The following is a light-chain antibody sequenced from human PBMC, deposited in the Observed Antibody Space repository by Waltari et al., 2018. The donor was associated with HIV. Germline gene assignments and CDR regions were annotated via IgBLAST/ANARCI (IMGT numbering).Light chain of an antibody. J-gene: IGKJ2*01. Sequence: EIVLTQSPGTLSLSPGERATLSCRASQSVISSYVAWYQQKPGQAPRLLIYGTSSRATCIPDRFSGYGSGTDFTLTISRLAPEAFAVYYCQLYLASPPEYTFGQGTKLEIK. V-gene: IGKV3-20*01. CDR1: QSVISSY. CDR3: QLYLASPPEYT. CDR2: GTS.